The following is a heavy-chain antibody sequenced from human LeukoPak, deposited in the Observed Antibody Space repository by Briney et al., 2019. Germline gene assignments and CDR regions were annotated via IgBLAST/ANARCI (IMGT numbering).Heavy chain of an antibody. Sequence: PGGSLRLACAASGFTFDCYAMSWVRQAPGKGLEWVSAISAGGSTTYYADSVKGRFTISRDDSKNTLYLQMNSLRAEDTAVYFCANDQDDDAEAEYFLHWGQGTLVPVSS. J-gene: IGHJ1*01. CDR2: ISAGGSTT. D-gene: IGHD1-1*01. CDR1: GFTFDCYA. CDR3: ANDQDDDAEAEYFLH. V-gene: IGHV3-23*01.